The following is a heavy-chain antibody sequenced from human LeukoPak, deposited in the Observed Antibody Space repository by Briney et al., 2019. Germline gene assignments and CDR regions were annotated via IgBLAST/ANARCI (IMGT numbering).Heavy chain of an antibody. D-gene: IGHD6-19*01. CDR3: ARGGSGWWGGFDY. Sequence: SETLSLTCNVSGGSISSGGSRWSWIRQHPGKGLEWIGYIYYSGSTNYNPSLKSRVTISVDTSKNQFSLKLSSVTAADTAVYYCARGGSGWWGGFDYWGQGTLVTVSS. V-gene: IGHV4-61*08. CDR1: GGSISSGGSR. CDR2: IYYSGST. J-gene: IGHJ4*02.